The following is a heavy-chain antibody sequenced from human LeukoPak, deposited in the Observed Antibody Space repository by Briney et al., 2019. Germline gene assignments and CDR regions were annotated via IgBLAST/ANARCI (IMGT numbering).Heavy chain of an antibody. V-gene: IGHV5-51*01. CDR3: ARHGGGGSGGDSGFDY. D-gene: IGHD2-21*02. Sequence: GESLKISCEGSGYNFSNCLIGWVRQMPGKGLEWMGIIYPGDSDTRYGPSFQGQVTISADKSISTAYLQWSSLKASDTAMYYCARHGGGGSGGDSGFDYWGQGTLVTVSS. J-gene: IGHJ4*02. CDR2: IYPGDSDT. CDR1: GYNFSNCL.